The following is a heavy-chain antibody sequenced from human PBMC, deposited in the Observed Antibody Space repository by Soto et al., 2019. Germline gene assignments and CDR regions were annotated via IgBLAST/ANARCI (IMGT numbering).Heavy chain of an antibody. D-gene: IGHD3-22*01. V-gene: IGHV4-61*08. CDR3: ARQTYYYDSSGYYYRENFDY. Sequence: SETLSLTCAVSGGSISSGGYSWSWIRQPPGKGLEWIGYIYYSGSINYNPSLKSRVTISVDTSKNQLSLKLSSVTAADTAVYYCARQTYYYDSSGYYYRENFDYWGQGTLVTVSS. J-gene: IGHJ4*02. CDR2: IYYSGSI. CDR1: GGSISSGGYS.